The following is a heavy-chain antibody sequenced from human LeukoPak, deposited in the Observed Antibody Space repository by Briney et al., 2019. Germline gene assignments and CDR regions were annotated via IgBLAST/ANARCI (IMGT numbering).Heavy chain of an antibody. CDR3: ARDRYCTNGVCYKGMDV. J-gene: IGHJ6*02. CDR1: GYTFTDYY. V-gene: IGHV1-2*02. Sequence: ASVKVSCKASGYTFTDYYMHWVRQAPGQGLERMGWINPNSGGTNYAQKFQGRVTMTRDTSISTAYMELSRLRSDDTAVYYCARDRYCTNGVCYKGMDVWGQGTTVTVSS. CDR2: INPNSGGT. D-gene: IGHD2-8*01.